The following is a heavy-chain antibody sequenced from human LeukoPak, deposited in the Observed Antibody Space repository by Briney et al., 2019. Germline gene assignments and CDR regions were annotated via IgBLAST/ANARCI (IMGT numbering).Heavy chain of an antibody. J-gene: IGHJ4*02. Sequence: SGTLSLTCAVSGGSISSSNWWSWVRQPPGKGLEWIGEIYHSGSTNYNPSLKSRVTISVDKSKNQFSLKLSSVTAADTAVYYCARDHVPDFWSRPHLYYFDYWGQGTLVTVSS. V-gene: IGHV4-4*02. CDR1: GGSISSSNW. CDR2: IYHSGST. CDR3: ARDHVPDFWSRPHLYYFDY. D-gene: IGHD3-3*01.